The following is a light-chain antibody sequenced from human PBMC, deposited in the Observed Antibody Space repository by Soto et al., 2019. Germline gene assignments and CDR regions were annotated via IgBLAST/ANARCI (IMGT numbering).Light chain of an antibody. CDR1: QSVSNNY. CDR3: QQYGSPGT. Sequence: EIVLTQSPGTLSPPPGERATLSCRASQSVSNNYLAWYKQKPGRPPRLLIYGASNRATGIPDRFSGSGSGTDSTLTIRRLEPEDFAVDYCQQYGSPGTFGQGTKVEIK. J-gene: IGKJ1*01. CDR2: GAS. V-gene: IGKV3-20*01.